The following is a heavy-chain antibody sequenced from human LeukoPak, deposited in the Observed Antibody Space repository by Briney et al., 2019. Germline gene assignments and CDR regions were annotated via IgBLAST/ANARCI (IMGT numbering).Heavy chain of an antibody. CDR1: GFTFSSYG. V-gene: IGHV3-48*04. J-gene: IGHJ4*02. CDR3: ASSYFDWIFPLFF. CDR2: ISSSGSTI. Sequence: SGGSLRLSCAASGFTFSSYGMNWVRQAPGKGLEWVSYISSSGSTIYYADSVKGRFTISRDNAKNSLYLQMNSLRAEDTAVYYCASSYFDWIFPLFFWGQGTLVTVSS. D-gene: IGHD3-9*01.